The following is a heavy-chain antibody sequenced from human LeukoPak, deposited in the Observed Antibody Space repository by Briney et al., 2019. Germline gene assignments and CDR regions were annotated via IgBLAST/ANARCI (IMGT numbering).Heavy chain of an antibody. CDR2: IYYSGST. J-gene: IGHJ4*02. Sequence: SETLSLTCTVSGGSISSSSYYWGWIRQPPGKGLEWIGYIYYSGSTNYNPSLKSRVTISVDTSKNQFSLKLSSVTAADTAVYYCARERDVWGSYRFDYWGQGTLVTVSS. V-gene: IGHV4-61*01. CDR3: ARERDVWGSYRFDY. D-gene: IGHD3-16*02. CDR1: GGSISSSSYY.